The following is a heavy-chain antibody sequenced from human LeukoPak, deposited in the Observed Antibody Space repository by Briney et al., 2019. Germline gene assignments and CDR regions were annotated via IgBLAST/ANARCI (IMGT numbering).Heavy chain of an antibody. Sequence: ASVKVSCKASGYTFTSYYMHWVRQAPGQGLEWMGIINPSGGSTSYAQKFQGRVTMTRDTSTSTVYMELSSLRSEDTAVSYCARNNPVEAFDPWGQGTLVTVSS. CDR3: ARNNPVEAFDP. CDR2: INPSGGST. J-gene: IGHJ5*02. CDR1: GYTFTSYY. D-gene: IGHD1/OR15-1a*01. V-gene: IGHV1-46*01.